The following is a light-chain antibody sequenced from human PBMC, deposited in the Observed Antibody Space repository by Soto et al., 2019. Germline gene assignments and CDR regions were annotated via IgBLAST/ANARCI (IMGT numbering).Light chain of an antibody. Sequence: EIVITQSPATLSVSPGERGTLSCMASQSVSSNLAWYQQKPGQPPRLFIYGATSRATGVPARFSGSRSGTDFTLTISSLEPEDLAVYFCQQRSSWPRTFGQGTKVDIK. CDR1: QSVSSN. V-gene: IGKV3-15*01. J-gene: IGKJ1*01. CDR3: QQRSSWPRT. CDR2: GAT.